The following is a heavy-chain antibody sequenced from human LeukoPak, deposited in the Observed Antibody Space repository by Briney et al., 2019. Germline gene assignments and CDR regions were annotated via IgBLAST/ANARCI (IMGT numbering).Heavy chain of an antibody. CDR2: INPKTGDT. CDR3: ALRRDYG. J-gene: IGHJ6*01. V-gene: IGHV1-2*02. Sequence: GASVRDSSKTSGYTFTAFFIQWLRQAPGQGPEWMGWINPKTGDTKYVEKFQDRVTFTRDTSVNTAYMSLSNLTSGDTAIYFCALRRDYG. CDR1: GYTFTAFF.